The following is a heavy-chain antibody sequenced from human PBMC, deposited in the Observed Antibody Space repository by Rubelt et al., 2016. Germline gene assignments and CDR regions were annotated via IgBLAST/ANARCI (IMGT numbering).Heavy chain of an antibody. D-gene: IGHD6-19*01. CDR3: AGAPGVGVAGTDN. CDR1: GFTFSSYG. CDR2: ISYDGSNK. Sequence: GFTFSSYGMHWVRQAPGKGLEWVAVISYDGSNKYHADSVKGRFTTSRDNSKNRLYLQMNSLRDDDTAVYYCAGAPGVGVAGTDNWGQGTLVTGSS. J-gene: IGHJ4*02. V-gene: IGHV3-30*13.